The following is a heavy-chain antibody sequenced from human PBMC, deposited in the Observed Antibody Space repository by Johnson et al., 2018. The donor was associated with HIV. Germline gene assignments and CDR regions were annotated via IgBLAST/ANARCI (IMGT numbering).Heavy chain of an antibody. J-gene: IGHJ3*02. CDR1: GFSFNDYG. D-gene: IGHD4-17*01. CDR3: ARGRALRALDAFDI. V-gene: IGHV3-20*04. Sequence: VQLVESGGSVVRPGGSLRLSCAASGFSFNDYGMSWVWQAPGKGLEWVSGMNWNGGSTYYADSVKGRFTISRDNSKNTLYLQMNSLRAEDTAVYYCARGRALRALDAFDIWGQGTMVTVSS. CDR2: MNWNGGST.